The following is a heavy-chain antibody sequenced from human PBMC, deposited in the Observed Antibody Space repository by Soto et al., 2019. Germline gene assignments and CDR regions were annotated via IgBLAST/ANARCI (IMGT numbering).Heavy chain of an antibody. V-gene: IGHV1-46*01. CDR1: GYTFTSYG. D-gene: IGHD2-15*01. CDR3: ARDQDIVVVVASRYYYYGMDV. CDR2: INPSGGST. Sequence: GASVKVSCKASGYTFTSYGISWVRQAPGQGLEWMGIINPSGGSTSYAQKFQGRVTMTRDTSTSTVYMELSSLRSEDTAVYYCARDQDIVVVVASRYYYYGMDVWGQGTTVTVSS. J-gene: IGHJ6*02.